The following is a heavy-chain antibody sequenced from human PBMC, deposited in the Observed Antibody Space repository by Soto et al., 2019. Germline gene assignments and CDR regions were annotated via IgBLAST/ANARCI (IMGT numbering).Heavy chain of an antibody. D-gene: IGHD3-22*01. CDR1: GFTFNYYW. Sequence: GGSLRLSCVASGFTFNYYWMHWVRQAPGKGLVWVSRIQSDGSSPDYVDSVKGRFTISRDNSKNTLFLQMNSLSAEDTAVYYCAKDSDFYDSSLYFDFWGQGTLVTVSS. J-gene: IGHJ4*02. CDR2: IQSDGSSP. CDR3: AKDSDFYDSSLYFDF. V-gene: IGHV3-74*01.